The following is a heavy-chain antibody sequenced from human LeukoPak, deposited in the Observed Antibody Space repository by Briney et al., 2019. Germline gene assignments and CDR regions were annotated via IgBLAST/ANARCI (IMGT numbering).Heavy chain of an antibody. D-gene: IGHD5-12*01. J-gene: IGHJ4*02. V-gene: IGHV3-7*01. CDR3: VRDGGVSGYDLLDY. Sequence: GGSLRLSCAASEFTFSNYWMTWVRQAPGKGLEWVAHINQDGSEEHYMDSAKARFTISRDNAKNSLSLRMNSLRAEDTAVYYCVRDGGVSGYDLLDYWGQGTLVTVSS. CDR1: EFTFSNYW. CDR2: INQDGSEE.